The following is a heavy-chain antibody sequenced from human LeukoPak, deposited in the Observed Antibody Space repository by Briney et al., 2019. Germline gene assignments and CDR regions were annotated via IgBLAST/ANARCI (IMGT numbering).Heavy chain of an antibody. CDR3: ARGPDYYGSGTYVS. D-gene: IGHD3-10*01. V-gene: IGHV3-73*01. J-gene: IGHJ5*02. Sequence: GGSLKLSCAASGFTFSGSAMHWVRQASGKGLEWVGRIRSKANSYATAYAASVKGRFTISRDDSKNTAYLQMYSLTAEDTAVYYCARGPDYYGSGTYVSWGQGTLVTVSS. CDR2: IRSKANSYAT. CDR1: GFTFSGSA.